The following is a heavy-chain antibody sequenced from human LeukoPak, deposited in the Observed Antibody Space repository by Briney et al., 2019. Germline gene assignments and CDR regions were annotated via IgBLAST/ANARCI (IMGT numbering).Heavy chain of an antibody. CDR3: AKDGGTHFDH. CDR1: GFTFSNYG. CDR2: IRFDGTSK. D-gene: IGHD1-26*01. V-gene: IGHV3-30*02. J-gene: IGHJ4*02. Sequence: GGSLRLSCAASGFTFSNYGMHWVRQAPGKGLEWVAFIRFDGTSKFYADSVKGRFTISRDNAQNSLTLHVNTLRADDTAVYYCAKDGGTHFDHWGQGTLVTVSS.